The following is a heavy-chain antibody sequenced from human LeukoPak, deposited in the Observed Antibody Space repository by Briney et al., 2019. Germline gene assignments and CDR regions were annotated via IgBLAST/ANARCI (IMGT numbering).Heavy chain of an antibody. CDR2: ISGSSSYI. V-gene: IGHV3-21*01. D-gene: IGHD3-16*01. Sequence: PGGSLRLSCSASGFTFSSNIMNWVRQAPGKGLEWVSSISGSSSYIYYADSVKGRFTISRDNAKNSMFLQMNSLRVEDTAVYYCARERGGSGNYYFAYWGQGILVIVSS. J-gene: IGHJ4*02. CDR1: GFTFSSNI. CDR3: ARERGGSGNYYFAY.